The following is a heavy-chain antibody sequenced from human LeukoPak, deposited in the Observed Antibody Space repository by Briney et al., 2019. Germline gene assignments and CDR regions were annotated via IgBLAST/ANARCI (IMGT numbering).Heavy chain of an antibody. CDR2: ISASGVSA. J-gene: IGHJ3*01. D-gene: IGHD1-14*01. V-gene: IGHV3-23*01. Sequence: PAGGSLRLSCEGSGFSFRSYIMNWVRQVPGKGLEWVSTISASGVSAYYAVSVKGRFTITRDNSKNTFYMQMNSLRAEDTAVYYCAKGKVNHDGAFDLWGQGAMVTVSS. CDR3: AKGKVNHDGAFDL. CDR1: GFSFRSYI.